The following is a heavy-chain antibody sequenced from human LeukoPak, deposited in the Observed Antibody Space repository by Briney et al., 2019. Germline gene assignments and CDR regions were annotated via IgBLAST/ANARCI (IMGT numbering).Heavy chain of an antibody. CDR2: IYYSGST. J-gene: IGHJ4*02. CDR3: ARSVDTAMVIDY. D-gene: IGHD5-18*01. CDR1: GGSISSGDYY. Sequence: SETLSLTCTVSGGSISSGDYYWSWIRQPPGKGLEWIGYIYYSGSTYYNPSLKSRVTISVDTSKNQFSLKLSSVTAADTAVYYCARSVDTAMVIDYWGQGTPVTVSS. V-gene: IGHV4-30-4*01.